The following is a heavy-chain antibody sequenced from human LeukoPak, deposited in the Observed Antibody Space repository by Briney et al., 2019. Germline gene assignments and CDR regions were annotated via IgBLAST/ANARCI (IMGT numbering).Heavy chain of an antibody. Sequence: HWASVTVSCKASGYRFTSYGISWVRQAPGQGLEWVGWISAYNGNTKYAEKLQGRVTVTTHTSTSTAYMELRSQRSDDTAGYYCARDPPYSGSSSRFDYWGQGTLVTVSS. J-gene: IGHJ4*02. CDR1: GYRFTSYG. CDR3: ARDPPYSGSSSRFDY. V-gene: IGHV1-18*01. D-gene: IGHD1-26*01. CDR2: ISAYNGNT.